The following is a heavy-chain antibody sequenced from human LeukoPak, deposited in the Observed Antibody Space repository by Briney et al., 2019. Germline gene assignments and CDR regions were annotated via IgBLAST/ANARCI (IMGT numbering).Heavy chain of an antibody. CDR3: AKHPYYSYYYGMDV. V-gene: IGHV3-23*01. CDR2: VSGSGGST. J-gene: IGHJ6*02. Sequence: PGGSLRLSCSASGFTFSSYAMSWVRQAPGKGLEWVSAVSGSGGSTYYADSVKGRFTISRDNSKNTLYLQMNSLRAEDTAVYYCAKHPYYSYYYGMDVWGQGTTVTVSS. D-gene: IGHD1-26*01. CDR1: GFTFSSYA.